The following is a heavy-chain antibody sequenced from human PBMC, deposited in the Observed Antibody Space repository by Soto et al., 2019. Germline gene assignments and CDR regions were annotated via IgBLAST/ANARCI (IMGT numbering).Heavy chain of an antibody. CDR2: INSDGSST. V-gene: IGHV3-74*01. CDR1: GFTFSSYW. D-gene: IGHD6-13*01. J-gene: IGHJ4*02. Sequence: GGSLRLSCAASGFTFSSYWMHWVRQAPGKGLVWVSRINSDGSSTSYADSVKGRFTISRDNAKNTLYLQMNSLRAEDTAVYYCARDGEAAAGSPPFDYWGQGTLVTVSS. CDR3: ARDGEAAAGSPPFDY.